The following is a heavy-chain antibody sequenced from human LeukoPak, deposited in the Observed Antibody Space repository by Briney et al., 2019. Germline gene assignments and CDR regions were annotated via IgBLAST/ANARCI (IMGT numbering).Heavy chain of an antibody. D-gene: IGHD1-1*01. J-gene: IGHJ4*02. CDR3: ARHSAGTTKDY. CDR1: GGSISSYY. CDR2: ISYSGST. Sequence: SETLSLTCTVSGGSISSYYWSWIRQPPGKGLEWIGFISYSGSTNYNPSLKSRVTISLDTSKNRFSLNLSSVTAADTAVYYCARHSAGTTKDYWGQGTLVTVSS. V-gene: IGHV4-59*08.